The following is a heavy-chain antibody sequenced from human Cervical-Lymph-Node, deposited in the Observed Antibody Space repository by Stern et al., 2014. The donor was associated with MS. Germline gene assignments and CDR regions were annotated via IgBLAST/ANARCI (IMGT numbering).Heavy chain of an antibody. J-gene: IGHJ4*02. Sequence: QLQLEESGGGVVQPGRTLSLTCAASGFIFGDHTLYWVRQAQGTGMGGVTVISNDGSNKTYDNPVKERFLISQANSKNKLYLHMNSLRVDDTAVYYGGAGPGGAAIDYWGQGTLVTVSS. CDR3: GAGPGGAAIDY. D-gene: IGHD1-26*01. CDR1: GFIFGDHT. CDR2: ISNDGSNK. V-gene: IGHV3-30*04.